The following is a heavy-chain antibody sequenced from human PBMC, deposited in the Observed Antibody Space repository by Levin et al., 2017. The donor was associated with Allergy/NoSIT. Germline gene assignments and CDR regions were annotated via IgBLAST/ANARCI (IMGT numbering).Heavy chain of an antibody. CDR2: INSDGSST. Sequence: GGSLRLSCAASGFTFSSYWMHWVRQAPGKGLVWVSHINSDGSSTRYADSVKGRFTISRDNAKNTLYLQMNSLRAEDTAVYYCARVGYYDFIAAFDIWGQGTMVTVSS. V-gene: IGHV3-74*01. J-gene: IGHJ3*02. CDR1: GFTFSSYW. D-gene: IGHD3/OR15-3a*01. CDR3: ARVGYYDFIAAFDI.